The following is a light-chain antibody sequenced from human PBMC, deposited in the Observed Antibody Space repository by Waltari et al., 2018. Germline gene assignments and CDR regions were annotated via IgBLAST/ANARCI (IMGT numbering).Light chain of an antibody. Sequence: QSALTQPPSASGSPGQSVTTSCTGNTNHVAGHSYVPWYQQYPAKAPKFIIYEVSKRPSGVPDRFSGSKSANTASLTVSGLQAEDEADYYCSSYXXXXXWVFGSGTKVTVL. V-gene: IGLV2-8*01. CDR2: EVS. CDR1: TNHVAGHSY. CDR3: SSYXXXXXWV. J-gene: IGLJ1*01.